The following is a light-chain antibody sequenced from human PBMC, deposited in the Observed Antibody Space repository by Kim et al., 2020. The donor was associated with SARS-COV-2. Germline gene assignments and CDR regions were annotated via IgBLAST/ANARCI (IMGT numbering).Light chain of an antibody. CDR2: AAS. CDR1: QTISTF. J-gene: IGKJ1*01. CDR3: RQSYSTPPWT. V-gene: IGKV1-39*01. Sequence: DIQMTQSPSSLSASVGDRVTISCRTSQTISTFLKWYQQKPGKAPKLLIYAASSLQSGVPSRFSGSGSGTAFTLTISSLQPEDFATYYCRQSYSTPPWTFGQGTKVDIK.